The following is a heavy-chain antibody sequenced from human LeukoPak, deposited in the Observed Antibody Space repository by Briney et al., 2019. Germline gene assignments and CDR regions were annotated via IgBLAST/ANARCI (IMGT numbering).Heavy chain of an antibody. V-gene: IGHV4-34*01. D-gene: IGHD3-3*01. CDR2: INHSGST. J-gene: IGHJ4*02. CDR3: ARGDLKSGSN. Sequence: SESLSLTCAVYGGSFSGYYWSWIRQPPGKGLEWIGEINHSGSTNYNPSLKSRVTISVDTSKNQFSLKLSSVTAADTAVYYCARGDLKSGSNWGQGTLVTVSS. CDR1: GGSFSGYY.